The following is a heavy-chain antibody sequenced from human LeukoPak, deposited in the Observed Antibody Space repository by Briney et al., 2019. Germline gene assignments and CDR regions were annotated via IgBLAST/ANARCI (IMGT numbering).Heavy chain of an antibody. D-gene: IGHD6-13*01. CDR2: IRGNDGST. J-gene: IGHJ4*02. V-gene: IGHV3-23*01. CDR1: GFTFSSYA. Sequence: GGSLRLSCAASGFTFSSYAMSWVRQAPGKGLEWVSAIRGNDGSTYYADSAKGRFTISRDNSKNTLYLQMNSLRAEDTAVFYCAKVATPGTIYWGQGTLVTVSS. CDR3: AKVATPGTIY.